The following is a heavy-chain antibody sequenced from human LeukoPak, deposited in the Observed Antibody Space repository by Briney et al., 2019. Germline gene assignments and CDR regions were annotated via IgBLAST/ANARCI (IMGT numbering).Heavy chain of an antibody. D-gene: IGHD2-21*02. J-gene: IGHJ2*01. Sequence: ASVRVSCKPSGYTFTGYYMHWVRQAPGQGLEWVGRINPNSGATNYAQNFQGRVTMTRDTSISTAYMELTTLRSDDTAVYYCAKSIEYCGADCYGYFDLWGRGTLVTVSS. V-gene: IGHV1-2*06. CDR3: AKSIEYCGADCYGYFDL. CDR2: INPNSGAT. CDR1: GYTFTGYY.